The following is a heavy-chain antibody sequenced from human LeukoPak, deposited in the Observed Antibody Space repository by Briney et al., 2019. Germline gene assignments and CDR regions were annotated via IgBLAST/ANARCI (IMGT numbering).Heavy chain of an antibody. D-gene: IGHD6-13*01. CDR1: GGTFSSYA. Sequence: GASVKVSCKASGGTFSSYAISWVRLAPGQGHEWMGGIIPIFGTANYAQKSQGRVTITTDESTSTAYMELSSLRSEDTAVYYCARKSSSSWYVAFDIWGQGTMVTVSS. CDR2: IIPIFGTA. V-gene: IGHV1-69*05. J-gene: IGHJ3*02. CDR3: ARKSSSSWYVAFDI.